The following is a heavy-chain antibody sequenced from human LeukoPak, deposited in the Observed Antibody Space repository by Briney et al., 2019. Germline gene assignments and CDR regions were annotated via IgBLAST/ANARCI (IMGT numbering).Heavy chain of an antibody. Sequence: TGGSLRLSCAVSGFTFSDYYMSWIRQAPGKGLEWVSYISSSGSTIYYADSVKGRFTISRDNAKNSLYLQMNSLRAEGTAVYYCAIKYITMEGYWGQGTLDTVSS. CDR1: GFTFSDYY. CDR3: AIKYITMEGY. D-gene: IGHD3-10*01. V-gene: IGHV3-11*01. J-gene: IGHJ4*02. CDR2: ISSSGSTI.